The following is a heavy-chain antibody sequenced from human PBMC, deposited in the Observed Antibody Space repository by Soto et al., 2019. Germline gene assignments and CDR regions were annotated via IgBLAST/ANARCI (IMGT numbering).Heavy chain of an antibody. CDR2: ISFDGSNE. J-gene: IGHJ6*02. V-gene: IGHV3-30-3*01. CDR1: GFNFSDYV. D-gene: IGHD3-22*01. Sequence: PGGSMRLSCTASGFNFSDYVVHWVRQAPGRGLEWMAFISFDGSNEYYADFVKGRFTISRDNSKNMIYLQLNSLRADDAAVYFCAREGYYDSRGYPYGIDVWGQGTTVTVS. CDR3: AREGYYDSRGYPYGIDV.